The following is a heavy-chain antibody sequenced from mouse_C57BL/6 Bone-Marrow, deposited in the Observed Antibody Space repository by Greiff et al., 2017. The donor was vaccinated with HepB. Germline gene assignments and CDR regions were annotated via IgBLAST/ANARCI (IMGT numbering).Heavy chain of an antibody. D-gene: IGHD6-1*01. V-gene: IGHV5-4*01. CDR2: ISDGGSYT. CDR1: GFTFSSYA. J-gene: IGHJ2*01. CDR3: ARDRPLRGYFDY. Sequence: EVQVVESGGGLVKPGGSLKLSCAASGFTFSSYAMSWVRQTPEKRLEWVATISDGGSYTYYPDNVKGRFTISRDNAKNNLDLQMSHLKSEDTAMYYCARDRPLRGYFDYWGQGTTLTVSS.